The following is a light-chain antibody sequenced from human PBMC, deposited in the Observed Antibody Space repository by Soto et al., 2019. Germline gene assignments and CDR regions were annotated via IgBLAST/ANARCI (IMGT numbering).Light chain of an antibody. CDR1: QSVSSS. CDR3: QQYNNWPPFT. CDR2: GAS. Sequence: EIVMTQSPATLSVSPGERVTLSCRASQSVSSSLAWDQQKPGQAPRILIYGASTKATGIPARISGSGSGTELTLTISSLQSEDFAVYYCQQYNNWPPFTFGPGTKVDIK. V-gene: IGKV3-15*01. J-gene: IGKJ3*01.